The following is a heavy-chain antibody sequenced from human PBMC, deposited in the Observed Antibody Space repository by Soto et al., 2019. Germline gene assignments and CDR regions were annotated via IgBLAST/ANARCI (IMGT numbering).Heavy chain of an antibody. CDR1: GLSGISSH. J-gene: IGHJ5*02. CDR3: AKLGPYGSESYSFRYNWLDP. Sequence: PGGSLRLSSKSSGLSGISSHMIWVRQATGKGLEWVSVIYSGGPTYYAVSVKGRFTISRDRSKNTVYLQMHSLRNEDTAVYHCAKLGPYGSESYSFRYNWLDPWGQGTLVTVSS. V-gene: IGHV3-53*01. D-gene: IGHD3-10*01. CDR2: IYSGGPT.